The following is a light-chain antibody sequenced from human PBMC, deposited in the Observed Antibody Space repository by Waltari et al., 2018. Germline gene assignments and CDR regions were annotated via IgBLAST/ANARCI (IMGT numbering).Light chain of an antibody. CDR2: AAS. Sequence: DIQMTQSPSSLSAPVGHRVTITCRASQSISSYLNWYQQKPGKAPKLLIYAASSLQSGVPSRFSGSGSGTDFTLTISSLQPEDFATYYCQQSYSTPLTFGGGTKVEIK. CDR3: QQSYSTPLT. J-gene: IGKJ4*01. CDR1: QSISSY. V-gene: IGKV1-39*01.